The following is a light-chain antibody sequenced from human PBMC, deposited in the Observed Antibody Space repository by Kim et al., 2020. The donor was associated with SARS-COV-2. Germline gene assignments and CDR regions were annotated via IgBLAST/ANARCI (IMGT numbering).Light chain of an antibody. CDR1: QGISSY. J-gene: IGKJ2*01. Sequence: SASTGDRVTITCRASQGISSYLDWEQQKPGQAPKLLIYAASTLQSGVPSRFSGSGSGTDLTLTISCLQSEDFATYYCQQYYSYPRTFGQGTKLEI. V-gene: IGKV1-8*01. CDR3: QQYYSYPRT. CDR2: AAS.